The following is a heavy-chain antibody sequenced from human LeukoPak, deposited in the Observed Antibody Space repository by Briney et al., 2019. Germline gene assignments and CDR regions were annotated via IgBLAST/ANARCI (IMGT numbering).Heavy chain of an antibody. Sequence: ESGPTLVKPTQTLTLTCTFSGFSLSTTGVGVNWIRQSPGKALEWLALIYWNDDKRYSPSLRSRLTITKDTSKNQVVLKMTNMDPVDTATYYCAHYGDYRFMYYFDYWGQGTLVTVSS. D-gene: IGHD4-17*01. CDR3: AHYGDYRFMYYFDY. V-gene: IGHV2-5*01. J-gene: IGHJ4*02. CDR2: IYWNDDK. CDR1: GFSLSTTGVG.